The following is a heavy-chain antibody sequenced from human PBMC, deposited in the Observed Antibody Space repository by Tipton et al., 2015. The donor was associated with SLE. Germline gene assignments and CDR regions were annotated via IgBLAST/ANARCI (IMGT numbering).Heavy chain of an antibody. V-gene: IGHV1-2*06. D-gene: IGHD6-19*01. J-gene: IGHJ5*02. CDR3: ARGTRTSTIAVNWFDP. Sequence: QVQLVQSGAEVKKPGASVRVSCKASGYTFTGYYIYWVRQAPGQGLEWMGRINPNSGGTNYAQKFQGRVTMTRDTSISTAYMELSRLRSDDTAVYYCARGTRTSTIAVNWFDPWGQGTLVTVSS. CDR1: GYTFTGYY. CDR2: INPNSGGT.